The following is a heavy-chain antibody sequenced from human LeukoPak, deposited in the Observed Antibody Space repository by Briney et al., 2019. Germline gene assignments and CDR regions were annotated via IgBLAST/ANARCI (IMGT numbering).Heavy chain of an antibody. V-gene: IGHV3-30*03. CDR3: ARLAMGGFITDDY. CDR1: GFTFSSYG. Sequence: GGSLRLSCAASGFTFSSYGMHWVRQAPGKGLEWVAVISYDGSNKYYADSVKGRFTISRDNSKNTLYLQMNSLRAEDTAVYYCARLAMGGFITDDYWGQGTLVTVSS. J-gene: IGHJ4*02. CDR2: ISYDGSNK. D-gene: IGHD3-22*01.